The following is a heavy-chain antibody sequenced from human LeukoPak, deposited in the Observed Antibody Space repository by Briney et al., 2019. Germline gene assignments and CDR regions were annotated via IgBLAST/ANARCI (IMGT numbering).Heavy chain of an antibody. CDR1: GFTFGNYW. Sequence: GGSLRLSCAASGFTFGNYWMSWVRQAPGKGLEWVANIKQDGSEKYYVDSVKGRFTISRDNAKSSLYLQMNSLRAEDTVVYYCASTFAGRREWGQGTLVTVSS. CDR2: IKQDGSEK. J-gene: IGHJ4*02. D-gene: IGHD3-16*01. CDR3: ASTFAGRRE. V-gene: IGHV3-7*01.